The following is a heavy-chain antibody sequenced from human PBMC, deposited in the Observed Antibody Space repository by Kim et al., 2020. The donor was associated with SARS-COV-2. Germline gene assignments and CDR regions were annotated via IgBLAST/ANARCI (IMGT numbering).Heavy chain of an antibody. D-gene: IGHD6-25*01. Sequence: SVKVSCKASGGTFSSHGISWVRQAPGQGLEWMGRIIPIVDTLNYAQKFQGRVTITADKFTSTAYMELSSLRSEDTAVYYCARDTKGPAASLDMWGQGTM. J-gene: IGHJ3*02. CDR3: ARDTKGPAASLDM. V-gene: IGHV1-69*04. CDR1: GGTFSSHG. CDR2: IIPIVDTL.